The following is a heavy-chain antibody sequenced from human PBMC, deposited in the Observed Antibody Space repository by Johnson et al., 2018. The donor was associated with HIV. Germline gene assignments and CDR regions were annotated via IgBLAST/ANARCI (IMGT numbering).Heavy chain of an antibody. Sequence: QVQLVESGGGVVQPGGSLTLTCEASGFAFSNSALHWVRQAPGKGLEWVAVISDDAVYKHYGDSVKGRFSISRDNSKNTVDLRMNSLRREDTAVYWCAKGLRWIDAYDFWGQGTMVAVSS. J-gene: IGHJ3*01. V-gene: IGHV3-30*04. D-gene: IGHD4-23*01. CDR3: AKGLRWIDAYDF. CDR1: GFAFSNSA. CDR2: ISDDAVYK.